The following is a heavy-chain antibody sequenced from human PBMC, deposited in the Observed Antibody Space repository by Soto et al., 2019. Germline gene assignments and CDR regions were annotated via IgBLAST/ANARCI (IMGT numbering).Heavy chain of an antibody. Sequence: QVQLVESGGGVVQPGRSLRLSCAASGFTFSSYGMHWVRQAPGKGLEWVAVISYDGSNKYYADSVKGRFTISRDNSKNTLYLQMNSLRAEDTAVYYCAKDRRPDDYDGMDVWAQGTTVTVSS. J-gene: IGHJ6*02. V-gene: IGHV3-30*18. CDR3: AKDRRPDDYDGMDV. CDR1: GFTFSSYG. D-gene: IGHD6-25*01. CDR2: ISYDGSNK.